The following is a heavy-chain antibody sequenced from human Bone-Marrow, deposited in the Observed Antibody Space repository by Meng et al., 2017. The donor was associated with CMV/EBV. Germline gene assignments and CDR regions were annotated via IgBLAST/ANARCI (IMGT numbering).Heavy chain of an antibody. CDR1: GFTFSSYS. CDR2: NSSSSSYI. D-gene: IGHD2-15*01. CDR3: ARSPVVVVVAATYYYYYYGMDV. Sequence: GGSLRLSCAASGFTFSSYSMNWVRQAPGKGLEWVSSNSSSSSYIYYADSVKGRFTISRDNAKNSLYLQMNSLRAEDTAVYYCARSPVVVVVAATYYYYYYGMDVWGQGTTVTVSS. V-gene: IGHV3-21*01. J-gene: IGHJ6*02.